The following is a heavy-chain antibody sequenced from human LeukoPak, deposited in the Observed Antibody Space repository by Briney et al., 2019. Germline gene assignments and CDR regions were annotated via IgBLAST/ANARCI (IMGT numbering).Heavy chain of an antibody. Sequence: PGGSLRLSCAASGFTFSSYSMNWVRQAPGKGLEWVSYISSSSSTIYYADSVKGRFTISRNNAKNSLYLQMNSLRAEDTAVYYCASLSGTTVNWFDPWGQGTLVTVSS. V-gene: IGHV3-48*01. J-gene: IGHJ5*02. CDR3: ASLSGTTVNWFDP. CDR2: ISSSSSTI. D-gene: IGHD1-7*01. CDR1: GFTFSSYS.